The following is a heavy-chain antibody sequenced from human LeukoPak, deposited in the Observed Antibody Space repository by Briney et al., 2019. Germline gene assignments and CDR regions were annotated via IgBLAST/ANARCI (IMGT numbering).Heavy chain of an antibody. Sequence: SRRPSCAPSAPTLSRNAMSWVSPVPRYVLDWVASIRGSGGSAYYADSVKGRFTICRDNSKNTLYRQMNSLRAADTAVYYCAKRKDCGDSEALDYWGQGTLVTVSS. CDR2: IRGSGGSA. J-gene: IGHJ4*02. CDR3: AKRKDCGDSEALDY. V-gene: IGHV3-23*01. CDR1: APTLSRNA. D-gene: IGHD4-17*01.